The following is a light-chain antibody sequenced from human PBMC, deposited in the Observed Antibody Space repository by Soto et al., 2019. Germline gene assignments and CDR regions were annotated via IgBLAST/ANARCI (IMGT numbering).Light chain of an antibody. V-gene: IGKV1-39*01. CDR2: AAS. CDR3: QESYSTPWT. J-gene: IGKJ1*01. Sequence: DIQMTQSPSSLTASVGDRVTITCRASQCIRSYLNWYQQKPGKAPKLLIYAASSLQSGVPSRFSGSGSGTDFTLTISSLPPEDFATYYGQESYSTPWTFGQGTKVEIK. CDR1: QCIRSY.